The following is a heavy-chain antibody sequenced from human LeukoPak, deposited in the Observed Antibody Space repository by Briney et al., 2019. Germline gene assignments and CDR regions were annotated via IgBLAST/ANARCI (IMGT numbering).Heavy chain of an antibody. D-gene: IGHD3-3*01. CDR2: IYSGGNT. V-gene: IGHV3-53*01. CDR3: ARNFWSGFYISFYMDV. Sequence: AGSLRLSCGASGVTVSSNYMSWVRQAPGKGLDWVSVIYSGGNTYYDDSVKGRFTISRDNSKNTLYLQMNSLRAEDTAVYYWARNFWSGFYISFYMDVWGKGTTVTVSS. CDR1: GVTVSSNY. J-gene: IGHJ6*03.